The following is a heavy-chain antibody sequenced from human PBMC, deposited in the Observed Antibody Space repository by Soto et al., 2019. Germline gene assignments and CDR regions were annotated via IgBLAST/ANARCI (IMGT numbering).Heavy chain of an antibody. Sequence: LEKTTRTLTLTCTFSGFSLSTPGMRVSWIRQPPGKALEWLARIDWDDDTFYSPSLKTRLTISKDTSKNQVVLTMTNMEPTDTAFYFCGRGGHRDLFSFPTRRSLDL. J-gene: IGHJ2*01. CDR2: IDWDDDT. CDR1: GFSLSTPGMR. V-gene: IGHV2-70*04. CDR3: GRGGHRDLFSFPTRRSLDL. D-gene: IGHD2-21*01.